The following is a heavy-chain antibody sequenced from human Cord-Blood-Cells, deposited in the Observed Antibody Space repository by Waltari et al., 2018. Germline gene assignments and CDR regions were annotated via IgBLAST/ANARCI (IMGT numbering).Heavy chain of an antibody. CDR2: INHSGST. J-gene: IGHJ4*02. V-gene: IGHV4-34*01. D-gene: IGHD3-3*01. CDR1: GGSFSGYY. CDR3: ARQRSDFWSGYFPYYFDY. Sequence: QVQLQQWGAGLLKPSETLSLTCAVYGGSFSGYYWSWIRPPPGTGLEWIGEINHSGSTNYNPSLKSRVTISVDTSKNQFSLKLSSVTAADTAVYYCARQRSDFWSGYFPYYFDYWGQGTLVTVSS.